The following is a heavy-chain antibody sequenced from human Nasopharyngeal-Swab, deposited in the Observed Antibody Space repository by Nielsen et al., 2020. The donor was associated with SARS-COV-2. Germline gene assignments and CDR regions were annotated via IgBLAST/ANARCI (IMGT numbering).Heavy chain of an antibody. CDR3: ATCGGNSWYFDY. CDR1: GFTLSSYW. V-gene: IGHV3-7*01. CDR2: IKQDGSEK. J-gene: IGHJ4*02. D-gene: IGHD6-13*01. Sequence: GESLKISCAASGFTLSSYWMSWVRQAPGKGLEWVANIKQDGSEKYYVDSVKGRFTISRDNAKNSLYLQMISLRAEDTAVYYCATCGGNSWYFDYWGQGTLVTVSS.